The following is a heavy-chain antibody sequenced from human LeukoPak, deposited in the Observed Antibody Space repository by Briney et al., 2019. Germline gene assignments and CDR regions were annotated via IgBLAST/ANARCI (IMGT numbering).Heavy chain of an antibody. Sequence: GGSLRLSCAASGFTVSSNYMNWVCQAPGKGLEWVSYISSSGSTIYYADSVKDRFTISRDNAKNSLYLQMNSLRAEDTAVYYCANSDYGEAFDIWGQGTMVTVSS. D-gene: IGHD4-17*01. V-gene: IGHV3-48*03. CDR3: ANSDYGEAFDI. CDR1: GFTVSSNY. CDR2: ISSSGSTI. J-gene: IGHJ3*02.